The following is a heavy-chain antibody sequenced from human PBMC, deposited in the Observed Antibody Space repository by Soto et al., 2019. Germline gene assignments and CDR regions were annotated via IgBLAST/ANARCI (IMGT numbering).Heavy chain of an antibody. V-gene: IGHV1-69*13. CDR2: ISPFFGTA. Sequence: GASVKVSCKASGYTFTSYGISWVRQAPGQGLEWMGGISPFFGTANYAQKFQGRVTITADESTSTAYMELSSLRSEDTAVYYCASTPHSRTLAAKYYYYYGMDVWGQGTTVTVSS. CDR1: GYTFTSYG. J-gene: IGHJ6*02. D-gene: IGHD2-15*01. CDR3: ASTPHSRTLAAKYYYYYGMDV.